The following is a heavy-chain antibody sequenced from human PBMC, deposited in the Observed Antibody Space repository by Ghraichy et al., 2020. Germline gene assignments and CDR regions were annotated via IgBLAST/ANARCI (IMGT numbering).Heavy chain of an antibody. CDR2: ISGSGGST. Sequence: LSLTCAASGFTFSSYAMTWVRQAPGKGLEWVSAISGSGGSTYYADSVKGRSTISRDNSKNTLYLQMKSLRAEDTAIYYCAKGGYDYLFYFDYWGQGTLVTVSS. CDR3: AKGGYDYLFYFDY. D-gene: IGHD5-12*01. V-gene: IGHV3-23*01. CDR1: GFTFSSYA. J-gene: IGHJ4*02.